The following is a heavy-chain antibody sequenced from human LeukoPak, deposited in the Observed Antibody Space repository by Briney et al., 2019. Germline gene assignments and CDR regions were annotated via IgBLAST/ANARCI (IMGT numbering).Heavy chain of an antibody. D-gene: IGHD4-17*01. V-gene: IGHV3-21*04. CDR1: GFTFSSYS. J-gene: IGHJ4*02. Sequence: GGSLRLSCAASGFTFSSYSMNWVRQAPGKGLEWVSSISSSSSYIYYADSVKGRFTISRDNSKNTLYLQMNSLRAEDTAVYYCAILRLSDYWGQGTLVTVSS. CDR3: AILRLSDY. CDR2: ISSSSSYI.